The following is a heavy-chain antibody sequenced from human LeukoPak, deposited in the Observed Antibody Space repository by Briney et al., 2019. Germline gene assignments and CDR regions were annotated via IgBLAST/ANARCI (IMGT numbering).Heavy chain of an antibody. V-gene: IGHV1-58*02. D-gene: IGHD3-9*01. CDR2: IVVGSGNT. Sequence: GASVKVSCKASGFIFTRSAMQWVRQARGQRLEWIGWIVVGSGNTNYAQKFQERVTITRDMSTSTAYMELSSLRSEDTAVYYCAEIAHDVLSGYYNDYWGQGTLVTVSA. CDR3: AEIAHDVLSGYYNDY. J-gene: IGHJ4*02. CDR1: GFIFTRSA.